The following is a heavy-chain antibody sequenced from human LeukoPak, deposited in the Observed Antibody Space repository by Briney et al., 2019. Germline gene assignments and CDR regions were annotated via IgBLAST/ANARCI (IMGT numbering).Heavy chain of an antibody. CDR2: LYTTGNT. CDR3: VRYRGLGRGFDP. D-gene: IGHD3-10*01. V-gene: IGHV4-4*07. CDR1: GYSISSNYY. J-gene: IGHJ5*02. Sequence: SETQSLTCTVSGYSISSNYYWSWIRQPAGKGLEWIGRLYTTGNTNYNPSLKSRVTMSLDTSKYQFSLKLSSLTAADTAVYYCVRYRGLGRGFDPWGQGTLVTVSS.